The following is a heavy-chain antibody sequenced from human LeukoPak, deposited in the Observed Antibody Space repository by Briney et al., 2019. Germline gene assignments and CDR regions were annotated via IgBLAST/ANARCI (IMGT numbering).Heavy chain of an antibody. V-gene: IGHV3-23*01. D-gene: IGHD2-8*02. J-gene: IGHJ6*02. Sequence: PGGSLRLSCVASGFTFSTFAMYWLRQAPGKGLEWVSAICANVGSTSYADSVRGRFTISRDNSRNTLYLQMSSLRTDDTATYYCTKSTDYWYYGMDVWGQGTTVTVSS. CDR2: ICANVGST. CDR1: GFTFSTFA. CDR3: TKSTDYWYYGMDV.